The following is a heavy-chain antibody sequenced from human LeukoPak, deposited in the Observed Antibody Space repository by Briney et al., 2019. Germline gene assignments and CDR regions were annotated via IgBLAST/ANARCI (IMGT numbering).Heavy chain of an antibody. J-gene: IGHJ6*01. V-gene: IGHV4-61*02. CDR1: DGSISCGSYY. CDR2: IYTSGSN. Sequence: SQTLSFTSTVSDGSISCGSYYWSWMRQPAGKGLERIGRIYTSGSNNYNPSLKSRVTISVDTSKSQSALKLTSVPAADTAVYYCARDAPVGMDVWGQETTVTVSS. CDR3: ARDAPVGMDV.